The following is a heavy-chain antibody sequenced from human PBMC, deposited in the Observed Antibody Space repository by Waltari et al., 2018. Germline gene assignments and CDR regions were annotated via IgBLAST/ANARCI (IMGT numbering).Heavy chain of an antibody. CDR1: GGSISSYY. D-gene: IGHD2-2*01. Sequence: QVQLQESGPGLVKPSETLSLTCTVSGGSISSYYWSWIRQPQGKGLEWIGYIHYSGSTNYNPSLKSRVTISVDTSKNQFSLKLSSVTAADTAVYYCARNRRAYCSSASCPFDYWGQGTLVTVSS. V-gene: IGHV4-59*01. J-gene: IGHJ4*02. CDR3: ARNRRAYCSSASCPFDY. CDR2: IHYSGST.